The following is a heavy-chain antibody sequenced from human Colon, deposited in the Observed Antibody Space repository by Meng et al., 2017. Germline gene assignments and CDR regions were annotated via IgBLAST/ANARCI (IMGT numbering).Heavy chain of an antibody. V-gene: IGHV4-30-4*01. D-gene: IGHD4-17*01. Sequence: QVQMRESAPGPVKPSPTLSLTCTVSGGSISSVDYYWSWIRQPPGKGLEWIGYIYYSGSTYYNPSLKSRVTISVDTSKNQFSLKLSSVTAADTAVYYCARGPTTYFDYWGQGTLVTVSS. CDR1: GGSISSVDYY. CDR2: IYYSGST. J-gene: IGHJ4*02. CDR3: ARGPTTYFDY.